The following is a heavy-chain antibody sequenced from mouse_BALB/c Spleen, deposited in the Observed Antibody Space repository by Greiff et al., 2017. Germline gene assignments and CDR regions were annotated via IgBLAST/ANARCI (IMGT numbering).Heavy chain of an antibody. CDR2: IWGDGST. V-gene: IGHV2-6-7*01. J-gene: IGHJ4*01. CDR3: ARGYYDYDDAMDY. Sequence: QVQLQQSGPGLVAPSQSLSITCTVSGFSLTGYGVNWVRQPPGKGLEWLGMIWGDGSTDYNSALKSRLSISKDNSKSQVFLKMNSLQTDDTARYYCARGYYDYDDAMDYWGQGTSVTVSS. D-gene: IGHD2-4*01. CDR1: GFSLTGYG.